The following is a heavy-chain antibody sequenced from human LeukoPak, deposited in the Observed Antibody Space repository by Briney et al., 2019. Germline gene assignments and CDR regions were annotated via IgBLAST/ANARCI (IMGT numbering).Heavy chain of an antibody. V-gene: IGHV3-7*01. CDR3: AREIMAYYDFWSGYYTLDNWFDP. J-gene: IGHJ5*02. D-gene: IGHD3-3*01. CDR1: GFTFSGAW. CDR2: IREDGTEK. Sequence: GGSLRLSCTASGFTFSGAWMTWVRQAPGKGLEWVANIREDGTEKNYVDSVKGRFTISRDNAKNSLYLQMNSLRAEDTAVYYCAREIMAYYDFWSGYYTLDNWFDPWGQGTLVTVSS.